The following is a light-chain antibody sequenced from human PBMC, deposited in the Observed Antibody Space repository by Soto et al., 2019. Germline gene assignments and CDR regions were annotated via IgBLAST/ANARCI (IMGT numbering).Light chain of an antibody. Sequence: VMTQSPATLSVSPGETATLSCRASQSLSSNLGWYQQKPGQAPRLLIFGASTRATGIPARFSGSGSGTEFILTISSLQSEDFAVYFCQQYNDWPLTFGQGTKVEIK. CDR3: QQYNDWPLT. J-gene: IGKJ1*01. CDR1: QSLSSN. CDR2: GAS. V-gene: IGKV3-15*01.